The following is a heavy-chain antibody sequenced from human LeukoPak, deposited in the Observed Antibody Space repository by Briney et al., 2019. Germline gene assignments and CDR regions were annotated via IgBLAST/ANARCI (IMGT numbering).Heavy chain of an antibody. CDR3: ARGLYSSSP. D-gene: IGHD6-6*01. CDR2: ISGSGFT. J-gene: IGHJ4*02. CDR1: GFTFSSYA. Sequence: GSLGLSXAASGFTFSSYAMSWVRQAPGKGLEWVSAISGSGFTYYADSVKGRFTISRDNSKNTLYLQMNSLRAEDTAVYYCARGLYSSSPWGQGTLVTVSS. V-gene: IGHV3-23*01.